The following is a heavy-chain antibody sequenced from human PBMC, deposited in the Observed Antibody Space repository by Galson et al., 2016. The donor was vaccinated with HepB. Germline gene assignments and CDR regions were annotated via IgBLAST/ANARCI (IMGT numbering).Heavy chain of an antibody. CDR2: IYYSGST. Sequence: ETLSPPCTVSGGSISRSSYYWGWIRQPPGKGLEWIGSIYYSGSTSYNVSLKSRVTISVDTSKNQFSLKLSSVTAADTAVYYCARQDATTYCAGGSCFSKYGMDVGGQGTTVTVSS. CDR3: ARQDATTYCAGGSCFSKYGMDV. CDR1: GGSISRSSYY. J-gene: IGHJ6*02. V-gene: IGHV4-39*01. D-gene: IGHD2-15*01.